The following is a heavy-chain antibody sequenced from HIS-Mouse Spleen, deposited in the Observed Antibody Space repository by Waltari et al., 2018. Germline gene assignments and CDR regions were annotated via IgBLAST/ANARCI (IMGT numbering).Heavy chain of an antibody. CDR2: ISYDGSNK. D-gene: IGHD6-19*01. V-gene: IGHV3-30*18. CDR3: AKASSGWLDY. J-gene: IGHJ4*02. CDR1: GFPFSSYG. Sequence: QVQLVESGGGVVPPGRSLRLPCAASGFPFSSYGMHWVRQAPGKGLEWVAVISYDGSNKYYADSVKGRFTISRDNSKNTLYLQMNSLRAEDTAVYYCAKASSGWLDYWGQGTLVTVSS.